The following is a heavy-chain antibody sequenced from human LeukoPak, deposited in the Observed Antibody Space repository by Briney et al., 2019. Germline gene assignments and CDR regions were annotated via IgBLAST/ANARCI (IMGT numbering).Heavy chain of an antibody. D-gene: IGHD2-21*02. CDR3: ARSAYCGGDCFQPY. Sequence: GASVKVSCKASGYTFTGYYMHWVRQAPGQGLEWMGWINPNSGGTNYAQKFQGRVTMTRDTPISTAYMELSRLKSDDTAVYYCARSAYCGGDCFQPYWGQGTLVTVSS. V-gene: IGHV1-2*02. J-gene: IGHJ4*02. CDR2: INPNSGGT. CDR1: GYTFTGYY.